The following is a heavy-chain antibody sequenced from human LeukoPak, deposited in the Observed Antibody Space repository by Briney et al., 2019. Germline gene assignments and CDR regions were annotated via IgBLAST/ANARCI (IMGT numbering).Heavy chain of an antibody. V-gene: IGHV4-30-2*01. D-gene: IGHD3-9*01. CDR3: ARGAYDTSAYNWFDP. CDR1: GGSISSGGYS. CDR2: IYHSGST. Sequence: SETLSLTCTVSGGSISSGGYSWSWIRQPPGKGLEWIGYIYHSGSTYYNPSLKSRVTISVDRSKNQFSLKLSSVTAADTAVYYCARGAYDTSAYNWFDPWGQGTLVTVSS. J-gene: IGHJ5*02.